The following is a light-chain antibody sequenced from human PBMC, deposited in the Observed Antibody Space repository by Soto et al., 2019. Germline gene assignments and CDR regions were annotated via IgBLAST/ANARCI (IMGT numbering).Light chain of an antibody. V-gene: IGKV1-33*01. CDR1: QDITNH. CDR3: QKHDGVPQ. CDR2: DSS. J-gene: IGKJ3*01. Sequence: DIQVTQSPSSLSASVGDRVTNTCQASQDITNHLNWYQHKPGKAPKLLICDSSDLETGVPSRFSGSGSGTYFTLTISSLQPEDIATYYCQKHDGVPQFGPGTRIDIK.